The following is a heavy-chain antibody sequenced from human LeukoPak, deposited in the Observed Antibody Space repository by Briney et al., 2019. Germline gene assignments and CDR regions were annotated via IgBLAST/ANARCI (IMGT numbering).Heavy chain of an antibody. D-gene: IGHD5-12*01. CDR1: GDSIRSYY. V-gene: IGHV4-59*01. CDR2: ISYSGST. J-gene: IGHJ5*02. Sequence: PSETLSLTCSVSGDSIRSYYWSWIRKPPGKGLEWIGYISYSGSTKYNPSLKSRVTISIDTSKNQFSLKVSSVTAADTAVYYCARSSVAPVWFDPWGQGTPVIVS. CDR3: ARSSVAPVWFDP.